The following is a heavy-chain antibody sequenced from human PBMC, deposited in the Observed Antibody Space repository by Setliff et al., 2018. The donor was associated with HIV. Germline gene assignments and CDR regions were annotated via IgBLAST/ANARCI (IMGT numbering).Heavy chain of an antibody. V-gene: IGHV4-61*09. Sequence: SETLSLTCTVSGGSISSRSYYWSWLRQPAGKGLEWIGHISTSGTTNYNPSLKSRVTISADTSKNQFSLQLSSVIAADTAVYYCARHAAGPDGPFDYWGQGTLVTVSS. D-gene: IGHD2-2*01. J-gene: IGHJ4*02. CDR3: ARHAAGPDGPFDY. CDR2: ISTSGTT. CDR1: GGSISSRSYY.